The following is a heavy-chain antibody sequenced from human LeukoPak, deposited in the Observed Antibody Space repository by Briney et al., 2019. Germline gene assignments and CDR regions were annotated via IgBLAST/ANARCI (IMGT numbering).Heavy chain of an antibody. CDR2: ISSNGGST. Sequence: PGGSLRLSCAASGFTVSSNYMSWVRQAPGKGLEYVSAISSNGGSTYYANSVKGRFTISRDNSKNTLYLQMGSLRAEDMAVYYCARGLAVAPNAFDIWGQGTMVTVSS. D-gene: IGHD6-19*01. CDR1: GFTVSSNY. J-gene: IGHJ3*02. V-gene: IGHV3-64*01. CDR3: ARGLAVAPNAFDI.